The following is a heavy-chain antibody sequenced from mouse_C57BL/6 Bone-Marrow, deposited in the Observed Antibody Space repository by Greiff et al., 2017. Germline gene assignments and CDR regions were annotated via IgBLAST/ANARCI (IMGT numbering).Heavy chain of an antibody. CDR1: GFTFSSYA. V-gene: IGHV5-4*01. Sequence: DVQLVESGGGLVKPGGSLKLSCAASGFTFSSYAMSWVRQTPGKRLEWVATISDGGSYTYYPDNVKGRFTISRDNAKNSLYLQVSHLKSEDTARYYCAREGVDYWGQGTMVTVSA. CDR2: ISDGGSYT. J-gene: IGHJ3*01. CDR3: AREGVDY.